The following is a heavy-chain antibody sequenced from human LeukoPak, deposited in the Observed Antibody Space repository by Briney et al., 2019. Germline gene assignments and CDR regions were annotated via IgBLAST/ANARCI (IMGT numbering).Heavy chain of an antibody. Sequence: PGGSLRLSCAASGFTFSSYSMNWVRQAPGKGLEWVSSISSSSSYIYYADSVKGRFTISRDDAKNSLYLQMNSLRAEDTAVYYCARDLIAAAGNWFDPWGQGTLVTVSS. J-gene: IGHJ5*02. CDR1: GFTFSSYS. CDR2: ISSSSSYI. V-gene: IGHV3-21*01. CDR3: ARDLIAAAGNWFDP. D-gene: IGHD6-13*01.